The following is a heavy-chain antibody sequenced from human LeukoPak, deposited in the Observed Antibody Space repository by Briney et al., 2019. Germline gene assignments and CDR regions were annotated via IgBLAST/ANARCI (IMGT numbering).Heavy chain of an antibody. Sequence: SETLSLTCTVSGGSISSSSYYWGWIRQPPGKGLEWIGSIYYSGSTYYNPSLKSRVTISVDTSKNQFSLKLSSVTAADTAVYYCARQGSYGYKSDYWGQGTLVTVSS. CDR3: ARQGSYGYKSDY. CDR2: IYYSGST. J-gene: IGHJ4*02. V-gene: IGHV4-39*01. CDR1: GGSISSSSYY. D-gene: IGHD5-18*01.